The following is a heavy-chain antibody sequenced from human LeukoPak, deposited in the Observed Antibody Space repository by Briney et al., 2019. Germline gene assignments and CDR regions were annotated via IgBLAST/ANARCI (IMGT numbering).Heavy chain of an antibody. CDR2: IYYSGST. CDR3: ARVRRTYYGMDV. CDR1: GGSINSGGYY. J-gene: IGHJ6*02. V-gene: IGHV4-31*03. Sequence: SETLSLTCTVSGGSINSGGYYWSWIRQHPGKGLEWIGYIYYSGSTYYNPSLKSRVTISVDTSKNQFSLKLSSVTAADTAVYYCARVRRTYYGMDVWGQGTTVTVSS.